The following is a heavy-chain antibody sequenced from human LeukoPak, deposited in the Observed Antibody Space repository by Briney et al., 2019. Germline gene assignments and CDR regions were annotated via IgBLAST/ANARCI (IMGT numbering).Heavy chain of an antibody. CDR1: GFTFSSYG. V-gene: IGHV3-23*01. Sequence: GGSLRLSCAASGFTFSSYGMRWARQAPGKGLEWVPTISGRDSNTYYADSVTGRFTISRDNSKNTLYLQMNSLRAEDTAVYYCAKRSDYGGSGNYFDFWGQGTPVTVSS. D-gene: IGHD4-23*01. J-gene: IGHJ4*02. CDR2: ISGRDSNT. CDR3: AKRSDYGGSGNYFDF.